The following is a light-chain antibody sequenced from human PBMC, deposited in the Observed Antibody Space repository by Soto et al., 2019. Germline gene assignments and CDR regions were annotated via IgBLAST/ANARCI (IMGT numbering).Light chain of an antibody. J-gene: IGKJ4*01. Sequence: EIVLTQSPGTLSLSPGERATLSCRASQSVSSSYLAWYQQKPGQAPRQLIYGASSRATGIPDRFSGSGSGTYFTLTITRLGAEDFAVYYCQHYRTSFGGGTRVEIK. CDR1: QSVSSSY. CDR3: QHYRTS. V-gene: IGKV3-20*01. CDR2: GAS.